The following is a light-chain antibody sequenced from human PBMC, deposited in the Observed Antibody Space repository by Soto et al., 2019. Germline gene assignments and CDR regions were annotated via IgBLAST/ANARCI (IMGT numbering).Light chain of an antibody. V-gene: IGKV3-11*01. J-gene: IGKJ5*01. CDR1: QGVGTY. Sequence: EIVLTQSPATLSLSPGERATLSCRASQGVGTYLAWYQQKPGQPPRLLIYDASNRATGIPARFSGSGSGTDFTLTISSLEPEDFAVYYCQQRSNWPITFGQGTRLEIK. CDR2: DAS. CDR3: QQRSNWPIT.